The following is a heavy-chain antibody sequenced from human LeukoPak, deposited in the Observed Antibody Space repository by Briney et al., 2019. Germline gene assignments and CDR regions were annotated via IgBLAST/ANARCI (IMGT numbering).Heavy chain of an antibody. CDR2: ISGSGGST. V-gene: IGHV3-23*01. CDR1: GFTFSSYE. J-gene: IGHJ4*02. D-gene: IGHD2-2*01. CDR3: ATAHLVIPGAMDMVFDY. Sequence: GGSLRLSCAASGFTFSSYEMSWVRQAPGKGLEWVSAISGSGGSTYSADSVKGRFTISRDNSKNTLYLQMNSLRAEDTAVYYCATAHLVIPGAMDMVFDYWGQGTLVTVSS.